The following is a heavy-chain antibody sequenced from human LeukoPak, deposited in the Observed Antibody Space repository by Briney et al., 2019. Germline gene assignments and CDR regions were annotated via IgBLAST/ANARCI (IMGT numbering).Heavy chain of an antibody. CDR3: AKGGKGSSIAARPGGVYFDY. CDR1: GFTFSSDA. J-gene: IGHJ4*02. CDR2: ISGSGGST. Sequence: GGSLRLSCTASGFTFSSDAMSWVRQAPGKGLEWVSGISGSGGSTYYADSVKGRFTISRDNSKNTLYLQMNSLRAEDTAVYYCAKGGKGSSIAARPGGVYFDYWGQGTLVTVSS. V-gene: IGHV3-23*01. D-gene: IGHD6-6*01.